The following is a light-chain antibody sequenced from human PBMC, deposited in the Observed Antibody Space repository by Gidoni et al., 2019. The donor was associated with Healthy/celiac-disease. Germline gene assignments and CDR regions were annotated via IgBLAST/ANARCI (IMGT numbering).Light chain of an antibody. CDR1: QSIRSY. Sequence: DIKRNQSPSSLSASVGDRVTITCRASQSIRSYLNWYQQKPGKAPKLLIYAASSLQSEVPSRFSGSGFATDFTLTISSLQPEDAATYYCQQSYSTPQTCXQXTKVEIK. CDR2: AAS. CDR3: QQSYSTPQT. V-gene: IGKV1-39*01. J-gene: IGKJ1*01.